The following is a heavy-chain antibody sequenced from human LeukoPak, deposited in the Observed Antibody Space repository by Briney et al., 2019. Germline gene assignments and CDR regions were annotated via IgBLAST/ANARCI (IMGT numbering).Heavy chain of an antibody. Sequence: GGSLRLSCTASGFTFGDYAMTWVRQAPGKGLEWVANIDKDGSEKHYVDSAKGRFTISRDNAKKSLYLQMSSLRAEDTAVYYCATVFRVEGATGLDYWGQGTLVTVSS. J-gene: IGHJ4*02. D-gene: IGHD2-15*01. CDR1: GFTFGDYA. CDR2: IDKDGSEK. CDR3: ATVFRVEGATGLDY. V-gene: IGHV3-7*01.